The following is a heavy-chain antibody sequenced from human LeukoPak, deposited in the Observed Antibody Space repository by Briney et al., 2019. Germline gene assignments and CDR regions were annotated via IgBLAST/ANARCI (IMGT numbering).Heavy chain of an antibody. CDR2: IYSGGST. Sequence: QSGGSLRLSCAAFGFTVSSNYMSWVRQAPGKGLEWVSVIYSGGSTYYADSVKGRFTISRDNSKNTLYLQMNSLRAEDTAVYYCARDSRYYGSGSYPGYWGQGTLVTVSS. V-gene: IGHV3-53*05. J-gene: IGHJ4*02. CDR3: ARDSRYYGSGSYPGY. CDR1: GFTVSSNY. D-gene: IGHD3-10*01.